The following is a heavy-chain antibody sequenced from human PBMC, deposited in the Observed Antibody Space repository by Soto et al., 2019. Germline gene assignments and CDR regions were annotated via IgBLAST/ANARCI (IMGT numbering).Heavy chain of an antibody. CDR2: IIPIFGTA. V-gene: IGHV1-69*13. CDR3: ARGGITMVRGAADNYYYYYGMDV. CDR1: VGTFSSYA. D-gene: IGHD3-10*01. J-gene: IGHJ6*02. Sequence: SVKVSCQASVGTFSSYAISWVRQAPGQGLEWMGGIIPIFGTANYAQKFQGRVTITADESTSTAYMELSSLRSEDTAVYYCARGGITMVRGAADNYYYYYGMDVWGQGTTVTVSS.